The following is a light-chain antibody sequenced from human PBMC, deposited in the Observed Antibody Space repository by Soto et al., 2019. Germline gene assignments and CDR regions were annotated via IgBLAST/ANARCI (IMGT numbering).Light chain of an antibody. Sequence: ETVLTQSPGTLSLSPGERATLSCRASQNVGNNYIAWYQQKPGQAPRLLIHTASTWATGIPDRFSGSGSGTDFTLTIARLEPEDFAVYYCQHYASSPLTFGQGTKVEIK. CDR2: TAS. CDR3: QHYASSPLT. CDR1: QNVGNNY. J-gene: IGKJ2*01. V-gene: IGKV3-20*01.